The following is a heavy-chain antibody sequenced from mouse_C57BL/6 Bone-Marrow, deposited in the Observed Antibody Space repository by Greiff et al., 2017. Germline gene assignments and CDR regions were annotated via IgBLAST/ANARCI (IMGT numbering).Heavy chain of an antibody. J-gene: IGHJ1*03. CDR3: AHGNYFYWYFAV. CDR2: IYPNSGGT. CDR1: GYTFTSYW. Sequence: VQLQQPGAELVKPGASVKLSCKASGYTFTSYWMHWVKQRPGRGLAWIGRIYPNSGGTKYNEKFKSKATLTVDKPSSTAYMQLSSLTSEDSAVYYCAHGNYFYWYFAVWGTGTTVTVSS. D-gene: IGHD2-1*01. V-gene: IGHV1-72*01.